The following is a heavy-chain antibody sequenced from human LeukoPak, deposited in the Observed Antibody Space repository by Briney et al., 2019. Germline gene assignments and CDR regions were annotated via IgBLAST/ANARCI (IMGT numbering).Heavy chain of an antibody. CDR1: GDSVSSNSAA. Sequence: SQTLSLTCAISGDSVSSNSAAWNWIRQSPSRGLEWLGRTYYRSKWYNDYAVSVKSRITINPDTSKNQFSLKLRSVTAADTAVYYCARTTEAHSWRTRYYDYYMDVWGKGTTVTVSS. J-gene: IGHJ6*03. CDR2: TYYRSKWYN. V-gene: IGHV6-1*01. D-gene: IGHD6-13*01. CDR3: ARTTEAHSWRTRYYDYYMDV.